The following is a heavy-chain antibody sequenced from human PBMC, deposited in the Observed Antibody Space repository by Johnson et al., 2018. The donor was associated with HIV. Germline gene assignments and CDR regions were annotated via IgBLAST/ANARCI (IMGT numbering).Heavy chain of an antibody. Sequence: EVQLVESGGGLVKPGGSLRLSCAASGFTFSNAWMSWVRQAPGKGLEWVGRIKSKTDGGTTDYAAPVKGRFTISRDDSKNTLYLQMNSLKTEDTAVYYCAKGDCSGGSCYSFTDAFDIWGQGTMVTVSS. CDR2: IKSKTDGGTT. J-gene: IGHJ3*02. D-gene: IGHD2-15*01. CDR1: GFTFSNAW. CDR3: AKGDCSGGSCYSFTDAFDI. V-gene: IGHV3-15*01.